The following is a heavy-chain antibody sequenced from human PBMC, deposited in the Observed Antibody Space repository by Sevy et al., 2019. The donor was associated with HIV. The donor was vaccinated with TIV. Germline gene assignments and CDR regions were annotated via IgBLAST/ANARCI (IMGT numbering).Heavy chain of an antibody. CDR1: GGPITSLY. D-gene: IGHD1-26*01. CDR3: AGENAWGRGYS. V-gene: IGHV4-59*08. Sequence: SETLSLTCTVSGGPITSLYWNWIRQPPGKGLEWIANIYYNGHINYNPSLKSRVTLSLNTSKKQFSLRLSSVTAADTAMYYCAGENAWGRGYSWGQGTLVTVSS. CDR2: IYYNGHI. J-gene: IGHJ4*02.